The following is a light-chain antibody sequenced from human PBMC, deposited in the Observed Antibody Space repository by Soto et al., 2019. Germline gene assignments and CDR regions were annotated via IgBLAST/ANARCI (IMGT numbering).Light chain of an antibody. CDR3: MQALQTPRT. J-gene: IGKJ1*01. Sequence: DIVMTQSPLSLPVTPGEPASISCRSSQSLLHSNGYNYLDWYLQKPGQSPQLLIYLGSNRASGVPDRFSGSGSGTDFTLKISTVEAEDAGVYYCMQALQTPRTFGQGTKVEIK. CDR1: QSLLHSNGYNY. CDR2: LGS. V-gene: IGKV2-28*01.